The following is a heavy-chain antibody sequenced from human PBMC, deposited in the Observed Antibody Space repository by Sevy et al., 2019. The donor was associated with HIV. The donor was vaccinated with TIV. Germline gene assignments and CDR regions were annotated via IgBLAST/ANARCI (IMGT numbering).Heavy chain of an antibody. V-gene: IGHV3-23*01. CDR2: ISDSGGST. D-gene: IGHD2-2*01. CDR3: AKDTCSSTSCYYQDAFDI. J-gene: IGHJ3*02. Sequence: GGSLRLSCAASGFTFSSYAMSWVRQAPGKGPEWVSGISDSGGSTYYADSVKGRFTISRDNSKNTLYLQMNSLRAEDTAVYYCAKDTCSSTSCYYQDAFDIWGQGTMVTVSS. CDR1: GFTFSSYA.